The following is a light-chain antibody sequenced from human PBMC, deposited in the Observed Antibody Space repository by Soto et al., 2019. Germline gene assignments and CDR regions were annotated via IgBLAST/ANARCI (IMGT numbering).Light chain of an antibody. CDR1: QSVSSH. CDR2: DAS. CDR3: QQRSNWPLT. Sequence: EVVLTQSPATLSLSPGERVILSFRSSQSVSSHLAWYQQKPGQAPRLLINDASNRAAGVPARFSGSGSETDFTLTISSLEPEDFAVYYCQQRSNWPLTFGGGTKVDI. V-gene: IGKV3-11*01. J-gene: IGKJ4*01.